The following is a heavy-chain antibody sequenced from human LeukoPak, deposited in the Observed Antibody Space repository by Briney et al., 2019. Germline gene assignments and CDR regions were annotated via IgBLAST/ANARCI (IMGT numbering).Heavy chain of an antibody. V-gene: IGHV3-53*01. Sequence: TGGSLSLYCAASGFTVSSNYMSRPRPAPAKGLAWVSVIYRGGSTCYAASVKGRFTISRDNSKNTLYLQMNSLRAEDTAVYYCAREGDGYNSDYWGQGTLVTVSS. D-gene: IGHD5-24*01. CDR1: GFTVSSNY. J-gene: IGHJ4*02. CDR3: AREGDGYNSDY. CDR2: IYRGGST.